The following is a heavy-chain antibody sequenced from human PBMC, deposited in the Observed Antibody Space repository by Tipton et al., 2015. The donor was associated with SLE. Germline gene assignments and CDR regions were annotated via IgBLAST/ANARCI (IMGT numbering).Heavy chain of an antibody. V-gene: IGHV4-59*11. J-gene: IGHJ3*01. Sequence: TLSLTCTVSAGSLSNHYWSWIRQPPGKGLEWIGYIYQSGSTNYNPSLKSRVTMSVDTSKNQFSLKLTSVAAADTAVYYCARRPGTFCSGGRCYSYDAFDLWGHGTMVTVSS. D-gene: IGHD2-15*01. CDR3: ARRPGTFCSGGRCYSYDAFDL. CDR2: IYQSGST. CDR1: AGSLSNHY.